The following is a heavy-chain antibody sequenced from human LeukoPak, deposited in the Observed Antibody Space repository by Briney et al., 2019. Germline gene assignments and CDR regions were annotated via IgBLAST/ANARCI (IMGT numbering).Heavy chain of an antibody. V-gene: IGHV4-31*03. D-gene: IGHD3-22*01. CDR1: GGSISSGGYY. Sequence: PAQTLSLTCTVSGGSISSGGYYWSWIRQHPGKGLEWIGYIYYSGSTYYNPSLKSRVTISVDTSKNQFSLKLSSVTAADTAVYYCARSEGKWFPNMISYWGQGTLVTVSS. CDR3: ARSEGKWFPNMISY. CDR2: IYYSGST. J-gene: IGHJ4*02.